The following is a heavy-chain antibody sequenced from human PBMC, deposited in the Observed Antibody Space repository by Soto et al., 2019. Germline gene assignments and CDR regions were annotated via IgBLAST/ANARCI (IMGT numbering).Heavy chain of an antibody. CDR1: GFTFSSYA. J-gene: IGHJ4*02. D-gene: IGHD2-2*01. V-gene: IGHV3-23*01. Sequence: GGSLRLSCAASGFTFSSYAMSWVRQAPGKGLEWVSAISGSGGSTYYADSVKGRFTISRDNSKNTLYLQMNSLRAEDTAVYYRAKRSCSSTSCYDDYWGQGTLVTVSS. CDR3: AKRSCSSTSCYDDY. CDR2: ISGSGGST.